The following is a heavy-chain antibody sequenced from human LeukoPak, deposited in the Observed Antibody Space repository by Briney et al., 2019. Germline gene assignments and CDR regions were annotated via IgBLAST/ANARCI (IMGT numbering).Heavy chain of an antibody. CDR3: ARGLIDYDFWSGYYHWFDP. CDR2: INHSGST. Sequence: SETLSLTCAVYGGSFSGYYWSWIRQPPGKGLEWIGEINHSGSTNYNPSLKSRVTISVDTSKNQFSLKLSSVTAADTAVYYCARGLIDYDFWSGYYHWFDPWGQGTLVTVSS. V-gene: IGHV4-34*01. D-gene: IGHD3-3*01. J-gene: IGHJ5*02. CDR1: GGSFSGYY.